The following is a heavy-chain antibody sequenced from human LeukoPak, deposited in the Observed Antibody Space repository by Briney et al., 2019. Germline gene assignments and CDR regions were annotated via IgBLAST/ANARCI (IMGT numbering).Heavy chain of an antibody. J-gene: IGHJ4*02. CDR1: GFTFSSYS. D-gene: IGHD3-3*01. V-gene: IGHV3-21*01. CDR3: ARGRISGYYNY. CDR2: ISSSSSYI. Sequence: GGSLRLSCAASGFTFSSYSMTWVRQAPGKGLEWVSSISSSSSYIYYADSVKGRFTISRDNAKNSLYLQMNSLRAEDTAVYYCARGRISGYYNYWGQGTLVTVSS.